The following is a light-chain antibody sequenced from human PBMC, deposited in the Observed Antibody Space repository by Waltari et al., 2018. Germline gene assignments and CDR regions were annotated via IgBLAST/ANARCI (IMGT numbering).Light chain of an antibody. CDR3: AAWDDSLSGWV. V-gene: IGLV1-47*01. CDR1: STNIGSNY. Sequence: QSVLTQPPSASGTPGQRVTIHCSGSSTNIGSNYVYWYQHLPGTAPKLLIYRNNQRPSGVPDRFSGSKSGTSASLAISGLRTEDEADYYCAAWDDSLSGWVFGGGTKLTVL. J-gene: IGLJ3*02. CDR2: RNN.